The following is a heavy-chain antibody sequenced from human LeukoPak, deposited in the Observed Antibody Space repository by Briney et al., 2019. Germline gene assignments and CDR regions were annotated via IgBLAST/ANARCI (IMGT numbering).Heavy chain of an antibody. D-gene: IGHD3-3*01. V-gene: IGHV5-51*01. CDR2: VYPGDSDT. J-gene: IGHJ4*02. CDR1: GYSFTRYW. Sequence: GESLKISCKGSGYSFTRYWIGWVRQMPGKGLEWMGIVYPGDSDTKYSPAFQGQVTISADKSIGTAYLQSTSLKASDTAMYYCARVDDFWSGYRLFDYWGQGTLVTVSS. CDR3: ARVDDFWSGYRLFDY.